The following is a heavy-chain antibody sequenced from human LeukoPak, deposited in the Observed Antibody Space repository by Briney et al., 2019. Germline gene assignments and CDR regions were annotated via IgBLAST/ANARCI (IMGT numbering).Heavy chain of an antibody. CDR3: ASYYGSGSCYNR. CDR2: INHSGST. CDR1: GGSFSGYY. Sequence: SSETLSLTCAVYGGSFSGYYWSWIRQPPGKGLEWIGEINHSGSTNYNPSLKSRVTISVDTSKNQFSLKLSSVTAADTAVYYCASYYGSGSCYNRWGQGTLVTVSS. V-gene: IGHV4-34*01. D-gene: IGHD3-10*01. J-gene: IGHJ4*02.